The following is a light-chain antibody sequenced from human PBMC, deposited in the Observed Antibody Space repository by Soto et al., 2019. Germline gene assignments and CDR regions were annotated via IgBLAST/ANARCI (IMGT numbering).Light chain of an antibody. CDR3: QQRSNWPPIFT. J-gene: IGKJ3*01. CDR2: DAS. V-gene: IGKV3-11*01. Sequence: EIVLTQSPATLSLSPGERATLSCRASQSVSSYLAWYQQKPGQAPRLLIYDASNRATGIPARFSGSGSGTDFTLTITSLETEDFAVYYCQQRSNWPPIFTFGPGTKVDFK. CDR1: QSVSSY.